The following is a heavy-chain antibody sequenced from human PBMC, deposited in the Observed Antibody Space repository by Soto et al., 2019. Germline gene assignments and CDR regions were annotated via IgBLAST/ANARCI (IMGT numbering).Heavy chain of an antibody. J-gene: IGHJ4*02. CDR2: TYYRSKWYN. D-gene: IGHD1-26*01. V-gene: IGHV6-1*01. CDR3: ARGSPRHFDF. Sequence: PSQTLSLTCAISGDSVSSNSAALNLIMQSPSRGLEWLGRTYYRSKWYNDYAVSVKSRITINPDTSKNQFSLQLNSVTPEDTAVYYCARGSPRHFDFWGQGTLVTVSS. CDR1: GDSVSSNSAA.